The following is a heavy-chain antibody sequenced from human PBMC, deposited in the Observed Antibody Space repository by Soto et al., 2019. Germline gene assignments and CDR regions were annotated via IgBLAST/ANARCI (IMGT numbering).Heavy chain of an antibody. CDR1: GFTFSTYW. J-gene: IGHJ4*02. D-gene: IGHD3-22*01. CDR3: AAGGSGYYAN. V-gene: IGHV3-74*01. CDR2: IKTDGTYA. Sequence: EVPLVESGGDLVQPGGSLRLSCAASGFTFSTYWMHWVRQAPGQGLLWVSRIKTDGTYATYAGSVKGRFTISRGNAKNILYLQMNSLRVEAAAVYYCAAGGSGYYANWGQGTLVTVSS.